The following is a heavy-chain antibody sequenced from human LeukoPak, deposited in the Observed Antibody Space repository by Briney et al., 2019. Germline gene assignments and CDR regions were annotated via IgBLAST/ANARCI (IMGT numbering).Heavy chain of an antibody. CDR1: GYTFTSYD. V-gene: IGHV1-8*01. Sequence: ASVKVSCKASGYTFTSYDINWVRRATGQGLEWMGWMNPNSGNTGYAQKFQGRVTMTRNTSISTAYMELSSLRSEDTAVYYCAREVYSGYGCFDYWGQGTLVTVSS. CDR3: AREVYSGYGCFDY. J-gene: IGHJ4*02. D-gene: IGHD5-12*01. CDR2: MNPNSGNT.